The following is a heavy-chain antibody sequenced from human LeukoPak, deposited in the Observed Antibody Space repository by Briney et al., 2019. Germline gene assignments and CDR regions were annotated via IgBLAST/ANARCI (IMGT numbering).Heavy chain of an antibody. CDR1: GFTFSSYA. CDR2: ISSNGGST. Sequence: GGSLRLSCSASGFTFSSYAMHWVRQAPGKGLEYASAISSNGGSTYYADSVKGRFTISRDNSKNTLYLQMSSLRAEDTAVYYCVLSWSSTSPDSDHYYGMDVWGKGTTVTVSS. CDR3: VLSWSSTSPDSDHYYGMDV. J-gene: IGHJ6*04. V-gene: IGHV3-64D*06. D-gene: IGHD2-2*01.